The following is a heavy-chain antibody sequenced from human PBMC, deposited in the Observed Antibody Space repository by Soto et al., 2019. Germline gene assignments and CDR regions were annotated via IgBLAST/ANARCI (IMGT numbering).Heavy chain of an antibody. D-gene: IGHD3-16*01. CDR1: GFPFSDYA. CDR3: VKGLYVWGVTGDY. J-gene: IGHJ4*02. V-gene: IGHV3-23*01. Sequence: EVQLLESGGGLAQPGGSLRVSCADSGFPFSDYAMSWVRQAPGKGLEWVSIITATDGSTYYADSVKGRFTISRDDAKNTLHLQMNSLRVEDTAVYYCVKGLYVWGVTGDYWGQGTLVTVSS. CDR2: ITATDGST.